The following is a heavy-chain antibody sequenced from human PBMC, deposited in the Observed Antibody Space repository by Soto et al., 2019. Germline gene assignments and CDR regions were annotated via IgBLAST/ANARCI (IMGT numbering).Heavy chain of an antibody. Sequence: GGSLRLSCAASGFTFSSYGMHWVRQAPGKGLEWVAVIWYDGSNKYYADSVKGRFTISRDNSKNTLYLQMNSLRAEDTAVYYCARDHSWSGYYSGGDYWGQGTLVTVSS. D-gene: IGHD3-3*01. CDR2: IWYDGSNK. V-gene: IGHV3-33*01. CDR3: ARDHSWSGYYSGGDY. CDR1: GFTFSSYG. J-gene: IGHJ4*02.